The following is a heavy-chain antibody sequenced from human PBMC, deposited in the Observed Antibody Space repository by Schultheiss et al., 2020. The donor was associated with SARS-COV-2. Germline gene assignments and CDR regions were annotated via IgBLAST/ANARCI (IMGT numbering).Heavy chain of an antibody. CDR2: IYSGGST. D-gene: IGHD2-15*01. V-gene: IGHV3-53*01. J-gene: IGHJ4*02. CDR1: GFTVSSNY. CDR3: AKDGGLYCSGGSCSPFYFDY. Sequence: GGSLRLSCAASGFTVSSNYMSWVRQAPGKGLEWVSVIYSGGSTYYADSVKGRFTISRDNSKNTLYLQMNSLRAEDTAVYYCAKDGGLYCSGGSCSPFYFDYWGQGTLVTVSS.